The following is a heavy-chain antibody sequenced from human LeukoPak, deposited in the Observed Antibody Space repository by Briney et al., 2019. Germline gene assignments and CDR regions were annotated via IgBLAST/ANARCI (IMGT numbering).Heavy chain of an antibody. CDR3: ARERGYCSGGSCYYYMDV. J-gene: IGHJ6*03. CDR1: GGSISSYY. V-gene: IGHV4-4*07. D-gene: IGHD2-15*01. CDR2: IYTSGST. Sequence: SETLSLTCTVSGGSISSYYWSWIRQPAGKGLEWIGRIYTSGSTNYNPSLKSRVTMSVDTSKNQFSLKLSSVTAADTAVYYCARERGYCSGGSCYYYMDVWGKGTTVTISS.